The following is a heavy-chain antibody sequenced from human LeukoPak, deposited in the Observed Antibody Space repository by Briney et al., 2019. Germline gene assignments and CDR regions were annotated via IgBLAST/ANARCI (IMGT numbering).Heavy chain of an antibody. D-gene: IGHD3-10*01. V-gene: IGHV3-7*01. CDR1: GFTFSSYW. CDR3: ARSPITMVRGVTPKYYFDY. J-gene: IGHJ4*02. CDR2: IKQDGSEK. Sequence: GGSLRLSCAASGFTFSSYWMSWVRQAPGKGLEWVANIKQDGSEKYYVDSVKGRFTISRDNAKNSLYLQMNSLRAEDTAVYYCARSPITMVRGVTPKYYFDYWGQGTLVTVSS.